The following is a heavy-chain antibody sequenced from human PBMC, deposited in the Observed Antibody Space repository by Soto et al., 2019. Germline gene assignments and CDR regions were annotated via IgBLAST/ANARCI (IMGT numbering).Heavy chain of an antibody. Sequence: AASVKVSCKASGGTFSSYAISWVRQAPGQGLEWMGGIIPIFGTANYAQKFQGRVTITADESTSTAYMELSSLRSEDTAVYYCVVEQQLDGLSDYWGQRTFVTVSA. CDR2: IIPIFGTA. V-gene: IGHV1-69*13. CDR1: GGTFSSYA. D-gene: IGHD6-13*01. J-gene: IGHJ4*02. CDR3: VVEQQLDGLSDY.